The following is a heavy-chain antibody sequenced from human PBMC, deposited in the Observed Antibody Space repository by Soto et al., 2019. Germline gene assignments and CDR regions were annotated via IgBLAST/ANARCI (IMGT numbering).Heavy chain of an antibody. Sequence: SETLSLTCAVSGGSISSSNWWSWVRQPPGKGLEWIGEIYHSGSTNYNPSLKSRVTISVDKSKNQFSLKLSSVTAADTAVYYCAREVTSIAARLGIDPWGQGTLVTVSS. CDR1: GGSISSSNW. CDR2: IYHSGST. J-gene: IGHJ5*02. CDR3: AREVTSIAARLGIDP. V-gene: IGHV4-4*02. D-gene: IGHD6-6*01.